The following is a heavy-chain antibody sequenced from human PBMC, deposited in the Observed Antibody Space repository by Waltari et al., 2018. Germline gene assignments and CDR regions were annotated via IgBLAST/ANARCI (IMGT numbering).Heavy chain of an antibody. CDR1: GGSISNDNYY. V-gene: IGHV4-31*03. D-gene: IGHD3-10*01. CDR2: IYYRGRT. Sequence: QVQLQESGPGLVKPSQTLSLTCTVSGGSISNDNYYWSWIRQHPGTGLEWIGYIYYRGRTSFNPSLKRRVTLSVDTSNNQFSLKLTSVTAADTAVYYCARSPTYYGSGTYYLRPQYYFDYWGQGTLVTVSS. J-gene: IGHJ4*02. CDR3: ARSPTYYGSGTYYLRPQYYFDY.